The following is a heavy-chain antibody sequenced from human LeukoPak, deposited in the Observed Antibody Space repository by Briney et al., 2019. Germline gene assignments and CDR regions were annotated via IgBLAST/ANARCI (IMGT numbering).Heavy chain of an antibody. D-gene: IGHD6-13*01. V-gene: IGHV4-59*11. CDR3: ARASSSWYFAALDY. CDR1: GGSISSHY. CDR2: IYYSGST. Sequence: PSETLSLTCTVSGGSISSHYWSWIRQPPGKGLEWIGYIYYSGSTNYNPSLKSRVTISVDTSKNQFSLKLSSVTAADTAVYYCARASSSWYFAALDYWGQGTLVNVSS. J-gene: IGHJ4*02.